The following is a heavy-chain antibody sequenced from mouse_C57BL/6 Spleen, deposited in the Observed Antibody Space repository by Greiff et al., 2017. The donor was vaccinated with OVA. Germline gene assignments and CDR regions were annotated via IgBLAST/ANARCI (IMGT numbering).Heavy chain of an antibody. CDR1: GYTFTSYG. J-gene: IGHJ4*01. CDR2: IYPRSGNT. CDR3: ARSHSIYAMDY. Sequence: VKLMESGAELARPGASVKLSCKASGYTFTSYGISWVKQRTGQGLEWIGEIYPRSGNTYYNEKFKGKATLTADKSSSTAYMELRSLTSEDSAVYFCARSHSIYAMDYWGQGTSVTVSS. V-gene: IGHV1-81*01. D-gene: IGHD2-10*02.